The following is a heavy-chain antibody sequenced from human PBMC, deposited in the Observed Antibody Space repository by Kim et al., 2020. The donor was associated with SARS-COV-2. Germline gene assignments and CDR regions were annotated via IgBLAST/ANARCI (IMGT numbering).Heavy chain of an antibody. V-gene: IGHV3-72*01. J-gene: IGHJ3*02. CDR3: TRRIFDAFDI. CDR1: GLNFSDHY. CDR2: SRDRANSYST. Sequence: GGSLRLSCGASGLNFSDHYMDWVRQAPGQGLEWVGRSRDRANSYSTEYAASVRGRFAISRDHSQNSVHLQMQDLKVEDTAIYYCTRRIFDAFDIWGQGA. D-gene: IGHD1-20*01.